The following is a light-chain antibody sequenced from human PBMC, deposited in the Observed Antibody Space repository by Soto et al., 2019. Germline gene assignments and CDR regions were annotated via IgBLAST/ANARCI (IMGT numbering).Light chain of an antibody. Sequence: IVMTQSPSTVSLSPGERATLSCRASQIVSSNLAWYQQKPGQAPRLLIYGASSRATGIPVRFSGSGSGTEFTLTISILQSEDFAVYYCQHSYTWPLTFGQGTRLEIK. CDR3: QHSYTWPLT. CDR1: QIVSSN. J-gene: IGKJ5*01. CDR2: GAS. V-gene: IGKV3-15*01.